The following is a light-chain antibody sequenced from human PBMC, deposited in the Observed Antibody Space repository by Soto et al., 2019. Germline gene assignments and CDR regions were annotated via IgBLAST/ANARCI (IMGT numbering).Light chain of an antibody. Sequence: DIQMTQSPSTLSASVGDRVPITCRASQSISTWLAWYQQKPGKAPQLLIYKASRLESGVPSRFRGSGSGTDFPLTISCLQSEDFATCYCQQYYSCPRTFGQGPRVEI. CDR1: QSISTW. CDR2: KAS. V-gene: IGKV1-5*03. CDR3: QQYYSCPRT. J-gene: IGKJ1*01.